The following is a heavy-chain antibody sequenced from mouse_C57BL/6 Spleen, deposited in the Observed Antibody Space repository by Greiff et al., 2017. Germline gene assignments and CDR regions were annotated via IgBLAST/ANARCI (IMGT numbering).Heavy chain of an antibody. D-gene: IGHD1-1*01. CDR2: IDPSDSDT. Sequence: VQLQQPGAELVRPGSSVKLSCKASGYTFTSYWMHWVKQRPIQGLEWIGNIDPSDSDTHYNQKFKDKATLTVDTSSSTAYMQLSSLTSEDSAVYCCASGITTEVADYWGQGTTLTVSS. J-gene: IGHJ2*01. CDR3: ASGITTEVADY. V-gene: IGHV1-52*01. CDR1: GYTFTSYW.